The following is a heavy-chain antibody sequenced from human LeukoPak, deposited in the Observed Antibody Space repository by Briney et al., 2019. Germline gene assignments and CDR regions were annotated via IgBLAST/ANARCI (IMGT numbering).Heavy chain of an antibody. D-gene: IGHD3-16*01. CDR1: GFTFSTYW. V-gene: IGHV3-74*03. Sequence: GRSLRLSCTASGFTFSTYWINWVRQSPGKGLVWVALINGDGSTTTHADSVKGRFTISRDNAKNTAYLQMNSLRDEDTAVYFCARDYAVSPDYWGQGTLVTVSA. CDR2: INGDGSTT. J-gene: IGHJ4*01. CDR3: ARDYAVSPDY.